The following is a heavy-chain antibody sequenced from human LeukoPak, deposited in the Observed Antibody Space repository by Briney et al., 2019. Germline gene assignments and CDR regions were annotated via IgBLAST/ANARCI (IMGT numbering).Heavy chain of an antibody. V-gene: IGHV4-34*01. Sequence: SETLSLTCAVYGGSFSGYYWSWIRQPPGKGLEWIGEINHSGSTNYNPSLKSRVTISVDTSKNQFSLKRSSVTAADTAVYYCARGRDCSSTSCYGSGVDYFDYWGQGTLVTVSS. CDR2: INHSGST. CDR1: GGSFSGYY. J-gene: IGHJ4*02. CDR3: ARGRDCSSTSCYGSGVDYFDY. D-gene: IGHD2-2*01.